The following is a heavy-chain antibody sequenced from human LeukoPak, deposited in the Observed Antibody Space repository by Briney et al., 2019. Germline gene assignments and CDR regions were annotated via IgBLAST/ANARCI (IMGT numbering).Heavy chain of an antibody. CDR3: AKGVDDILLWFGELLSCAFDI. V-gene: IGHV3-23*01. D-gene: IGHD3-10*01. J-gene: IGHJ3*02. Sequence: GGSLRLSCAASGFTFSSYAMSWVRQAPGKGLEWVSAISSSGDSTYYADSVKGRFTTSRDNSKKMLYLQMNSPRAEDTARYYCAKGVDDILLWFGELLSCAFDIWGQGTMVTISS. CDR1: GFTFSSYA. CDR2: ISSSGDST.